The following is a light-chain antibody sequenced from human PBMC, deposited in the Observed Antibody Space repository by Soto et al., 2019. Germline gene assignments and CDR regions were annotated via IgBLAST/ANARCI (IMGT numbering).Light chain of an antibody. J-gene: IGKJ1*01. CDR1: QGIRNS. CDR3: QQYDSYSLWT. CDR2: KAS. Sequence: DIQITQSPSSLSASVEDRVTITCRASQGIRNSLAWFQQKPGKAPTVLIYKASTLESGVPSRFSGSWSGTEFTLTFRSLQPDDVATYYCQQYDSYSLWTFGQGTKVDIK. V-gene: IGKV1-5*03.